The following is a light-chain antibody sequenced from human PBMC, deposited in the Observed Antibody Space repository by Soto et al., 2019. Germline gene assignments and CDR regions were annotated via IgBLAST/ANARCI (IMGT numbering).Light chain of an antibody. CDR1: SSNIGAGYD. J-gene: IGLJ2*01. CDR3: QSYDSSLSGSV. CDR2: TNT. V-gene: IGLV1-40*01. Sequence: QSVLTQPPSVSGAPGQRVTISCTGSSSNIGAGYDVHWYQQLPGTAPKLLIYTNTNRPSGVPDRFSGSKSGTSASLAITGLQAEDEADYYCQSYDSSLSGSVXGGGTKLTVL.